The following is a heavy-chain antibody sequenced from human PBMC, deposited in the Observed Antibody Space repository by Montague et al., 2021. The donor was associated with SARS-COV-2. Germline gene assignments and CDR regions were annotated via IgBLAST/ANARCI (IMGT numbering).Heavy chain of an antibody. CDR1: GGSFSSGDSY. CDR3: VATYNGNWYYFDY. V-gene: IGHV4-39*01. D-gene: IGHD6-13*01. CDR2: LHYAGSA. J-gene: IGHJ4*02. Sequence: SETLSLTCSVSGGSFSSGDSYWGWLRQAPGKGLEWIGDLHYAGSAXYNPSLRSRVTIPADTSKNQFSLKLNSVTAADTAVYYCVATYNGNWYYFDYWGQGTLVTVSS.